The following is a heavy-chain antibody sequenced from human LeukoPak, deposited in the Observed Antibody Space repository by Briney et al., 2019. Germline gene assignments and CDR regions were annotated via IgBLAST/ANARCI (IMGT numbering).Heavy chain of an antibody. Sequence: PSETLSLTCTVSGGSIISYYWSWIRQPPGQGLEWIGYISYSGTTNYNPSLQSRVTISVDTSKNQFSLKLSSVTAADTAVYYCARDMELLDAFDIWGQGTMVTVSS. CDR2: ISYSGTT. CDR1: GGSIISYY. V-gene: IGHV4-59*01. J-gene: IGHJ3*02. CDR3: ARDMELLDAFDI. D-gene: IGHD1-26*01.